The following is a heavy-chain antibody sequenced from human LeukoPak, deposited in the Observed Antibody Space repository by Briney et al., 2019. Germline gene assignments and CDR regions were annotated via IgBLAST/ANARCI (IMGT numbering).Heavy chain of an antibody. V-gene: IGHV3-23*01. CDR1: GFTFSSYA. D-gene: IGHD3-10*01. Sequence: GGSLRLSCAASGFTFSSYAMSWVRQAPGKGLEWVSAISGSGGSTYYADSVKGRFTISRDNSKNTLYLQMNSLRAEDTAVYYCAKGHYYGSGSLGVDYWGQGALVTVSS. CDR2: ISGSGGST. CDR3: AKGHYYGSGSLGVDY. J-gene: IGHJ4*02.